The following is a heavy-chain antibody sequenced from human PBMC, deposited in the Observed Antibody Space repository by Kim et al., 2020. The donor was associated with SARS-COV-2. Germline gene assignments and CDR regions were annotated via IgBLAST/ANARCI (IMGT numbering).Heavy chain of an antibody. J-gene: IGHJ6*02. V-gene: IGHV4-61*01. CDR3: ARTPIWYYDSKVGSRGMDV. D-gene: IGHD3-22*01. CDR2: IYYSGST. CDR1: GGSVSSGSYY. Sequence: SETLSLTCTVSGGSVSSGSYYWSWIRQPPGKGLEWIGYIYYSGSTNYNPSLKSRVTISVDTSKNQFSLKLSSVTAADTAVYYCARTPIWYYDSKVGSRGMDVWGQGTTVTVSS.